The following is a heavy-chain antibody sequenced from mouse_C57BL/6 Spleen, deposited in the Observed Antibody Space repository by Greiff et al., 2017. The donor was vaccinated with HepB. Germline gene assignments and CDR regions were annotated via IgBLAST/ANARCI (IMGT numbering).Heavy chain of an antibody. CDR1: GYAFSSSW. V-gene: IGHV1-82*01. CDR2: IYPGDGDT. CDR3: ARELQFAY. J-gene: IGHJ3*01. Sequence: VQLQQSGPELVKPGASVKISCKASGYAFSSSWMNWVKQRPGKGLEWIGRIYPGDGDTNYNGKFKGKATLTADKSSSTAYMQLSSLTSEDSAVYFWARELQFAYWGQGTLVTVSA.